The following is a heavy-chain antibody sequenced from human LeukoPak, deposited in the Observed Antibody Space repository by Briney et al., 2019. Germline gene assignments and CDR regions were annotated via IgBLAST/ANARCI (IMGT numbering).Heavy chain of an antibody. CDR2: INPNSGGT. Sequence: ASVKVSFKASGYTFTGYYMHWVRQAPGQGLEWMGWINPNSGGTNYAQKFQGRVTMTRDTSISTAYMELSRLRSDDTAVYYCARESLPIRSSGWYGGTYYYYYGMDVWGQGTTVTVSS. J-gene: IGHJ6*02. CDR3: ARESLPIRSSGWYGGTYYYYYGMDV. V-gene: IGHV1-2*02. CDR1: GYTFTGYY. D-gene: IGHD6-19*01.